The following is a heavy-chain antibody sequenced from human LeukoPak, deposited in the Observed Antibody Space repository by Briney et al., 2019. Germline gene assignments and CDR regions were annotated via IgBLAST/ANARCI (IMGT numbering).Heavy chain of an antibody. CDR3: ARGGYSGYDSRYGWFDP. J-gene: IGHJ5*02. Sequence: ASVKVSCKASGYTFTGYYMHWVRQAPGQGLEWMGWINPNSGGTNYAQKFQGRVTTTRDTSISTAYMELSRLRSDDTAVYYCARGGYSGYDSRYGWFDPWGQGTLVTVSS. CDR2: INPNSGGT. D-gene: IGHD5-12*01. V-gene: IGHV1-2*02. CDR1: GYTFTGYY.